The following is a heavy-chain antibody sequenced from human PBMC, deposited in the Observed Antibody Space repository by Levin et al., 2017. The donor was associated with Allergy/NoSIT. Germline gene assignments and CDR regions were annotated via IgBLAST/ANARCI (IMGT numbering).Heavy chain of an antibody. V-gene: IGHV3-72*01. J-gene: IGHJ4*02. Sequence: GESLKISCAASGFSFSDYYMDWVRQAPGKGLEWVGVSRNKAKKYTTEYAASVKGRFTISRDDSRNSLSLQMDSLKTEDTAVYYCTTVSGGSESWTFIYWGQGILVTVSS. CDR2: SRNKAKKYTT. D-gene: IGHD3-10*01. CDR3: TTVSGGSESWTFIY. CDR1: GFSFSDYY.